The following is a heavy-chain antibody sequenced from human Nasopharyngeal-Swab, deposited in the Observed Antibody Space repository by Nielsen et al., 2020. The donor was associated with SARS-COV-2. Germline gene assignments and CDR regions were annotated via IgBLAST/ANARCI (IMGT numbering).Heavy chain of an antibody. CDR3: VRSSSWYYFDY. J-gene: IGHJ4*02. Sequence: SETLSLTCTVCGDAIAYSTFYWGWIRQPPGKGLEWIGNIYYNGNTYQNPSLKSRFTISVDKSKNQFSLQLSSVTAADTAVYYCVRSSSWYYFDYWAQGTQVTVSS. CDR1: GDAIAYSTFY. CDR2: IYYNGNT. D-gene: IGHD6-13*01. V-gene: IGHV4-39*01.